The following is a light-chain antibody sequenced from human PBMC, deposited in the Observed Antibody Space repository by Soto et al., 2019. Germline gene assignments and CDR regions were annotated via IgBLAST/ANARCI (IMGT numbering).Light chain of an antibody. CDR2: GAF. CDR3: QQYNDWPLT. CDR1: QSVRSN. V-gene: IGKV3-15*01. J-gene: IGKJ1*01. Sequence: EILMTQSPVTLSVSPGERATLSCRASQSVRSNLAWYQQKPGQAPSLLIYGAFTRATGIPTRFSGTGSGTEFTLTISSLQSEDLALYYCQQYNDWPLTFGQGTKVDIK.